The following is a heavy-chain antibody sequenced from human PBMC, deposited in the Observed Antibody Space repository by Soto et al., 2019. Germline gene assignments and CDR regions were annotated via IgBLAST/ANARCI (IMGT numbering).Heavy chain of an antibody. Sequence: PGGSLKLSCAASGFTFSSYWMHWVRQAPGKGLVWGSRINSDGSSTSYADSVKGRFTISRDNAKNTLYLQMNSLRAEDTAVYYCARGDGLWQHYYYYGMDVWGQGTTVTVSS. J-gene: IGHJ6*02. CDR3: ARGDGLWQHYYYYGMDV. CDR2: INSDGSST. V-gene: IGHV3-74*01. D-gene: IGHD5-18*01. CDR1: GFTFSSYW.